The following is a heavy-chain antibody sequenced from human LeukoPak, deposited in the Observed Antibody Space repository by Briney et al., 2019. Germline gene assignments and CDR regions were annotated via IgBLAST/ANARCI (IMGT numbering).Heavy chain of an antibody. CDR1: GGSISSYY. CDR2: IYYSGST. D-gene: IGHD3-10*01. V-gene: IGHV4-59*01. J-gene: IGHJ5*02. Sequence: SETLSLTCTVSGGSISSYYWSWIRQPPGKGLEWIGYIYYSGSTNYNPSLKSRVTISVDTSKNQFSLKLSSVTAADTAVYYCARVLGSGSYYTEGISWFDPWGQGTLVTVSS. CDR3: ARVLGSGSYYTEGISWFDP.